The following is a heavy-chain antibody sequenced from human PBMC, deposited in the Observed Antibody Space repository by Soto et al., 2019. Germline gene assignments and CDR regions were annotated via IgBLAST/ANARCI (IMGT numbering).Heavy chain of an antibody. D-gene: IGHD2-21*02. Sequence: QVQLVQSGAEVKKPGSSVKVSCKASGGTFSSYTISWVRQAPGQGLEWMGRIIPILGIANYAQKFQGRVTITADKSTSTAYMELSSLRSEDTAVYYCASAVLVDCGGDCYPVFDYWGQGTLVTVSS. J-gene: IGHJ4*02. CDR3: ASAVLVDCGGDCYPVFDY. V-gene: IGHV1-69*02. CDR1: GGTFSSYT. CDR2: IIPILGIA.